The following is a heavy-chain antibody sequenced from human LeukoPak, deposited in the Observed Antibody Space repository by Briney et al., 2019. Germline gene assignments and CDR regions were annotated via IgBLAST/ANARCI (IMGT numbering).Heavy chain of an antibody. V-gene: IGHV1-69*13. CDR1: GYTFTSYA. Sequence: ASVKVSCKASGYTFTSYAISWVRQAPGQGLEWMGGIIPIFGTANYAQKFQGRVAITADESTSTAYMELSSLRSEDTAVYYCASGYSYGPHYSLDFDYWGQGTLVTVSS. D-gene: IGHD5-18*01. J-gene: IGHJ4*02. CDR2: IIPIFGTA. CDR3: ASGYSYGPHYSLDFDY.